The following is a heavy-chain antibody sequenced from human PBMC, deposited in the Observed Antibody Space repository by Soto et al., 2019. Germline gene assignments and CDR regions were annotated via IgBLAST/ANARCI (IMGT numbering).Heavy chain of an antibody. Sequence: QVQLQESGPGLVKPSGTLSLTCAVSGGSISSSNWWSWVRQPPGKGLEWIGEIYHSGSTNYNPSLKRRVTISVDKSQNQFSLKPSSVTAADTAVYYCARVVGGYYYGMDVWGQGTTVTVSS. CDR3: ARVVGGYYYGMDV. J-gene: IGHJ6*02. V-gene: IGHV4-4*02. D-gene: IGHD2-2*01. CDR2: IYHSGST. CDR1: GGSISSSNW.